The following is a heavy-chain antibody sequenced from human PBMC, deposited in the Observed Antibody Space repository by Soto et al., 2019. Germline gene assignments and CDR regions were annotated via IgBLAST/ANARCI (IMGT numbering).Heavy chain of an antibody. Sequence: EVQLVESGGDLVQPGGSLRLSCAVSGFSFRNNWMSWVRQAPGKGLEWVANINHDGSEQNFLDSVKGRFTISRDNGKNSLFLQMNSLRAEDTAVYYCARDIGYSSFDYWGQGTLVTVSS. V-gene: IGHV3-7*01. D-gene: IGHD2-15*01. CDR1: GFSFRNNW. CDR3: ARDIGYSSFDY. J-gene: IGHJ4*02. CDR2: INHDGSEQ.